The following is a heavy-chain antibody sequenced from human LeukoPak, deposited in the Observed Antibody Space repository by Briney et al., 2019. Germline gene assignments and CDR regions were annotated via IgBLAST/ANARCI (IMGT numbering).Heavy chain of an antibody. CDR3: ARVPRYCSGGSCYLDY. CDR1: GGSFSGYY. Sequence: PSETLSLTCAAYGGSFSGYYWSWIRQPPGKGLEWIGEINHSGSTNYNPSLKSRVTISVDTSKNQFSLKLSSVTAADTAVYYCARVPRYCSGGSCYLDYWGQGTLVTVSS. CDR2: INHSGST. V-gene: IGHV4-34*01. D-gene: IGHD2-15*01. J-gene: IGHJ4*02.